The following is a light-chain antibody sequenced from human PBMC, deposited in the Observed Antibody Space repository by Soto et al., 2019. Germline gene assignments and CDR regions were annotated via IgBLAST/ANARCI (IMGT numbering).Light chain of an antibody. Sequence: QSVLTQPPSVSGAPGQRVTISCTGSSSNIGAAYDVHWYLQLPGTPPKLLIYGNSNRPSGVPDRFSGSKSGTSASLAITGLHAEDEADYYCQSYDSLSGWVFGGGTQLTVL. CDR3: QSYDSLSGWV. CDR2: GNS. J-gene: IGLJ3*02. CDR1: SSNIGAAYD. V-gene: IGLV1-40*01.